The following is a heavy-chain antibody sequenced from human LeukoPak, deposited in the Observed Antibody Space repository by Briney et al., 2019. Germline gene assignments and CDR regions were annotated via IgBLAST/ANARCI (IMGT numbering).Heavy chain of an antibody. V-gene: IGHV1-2*02. J-gene: IGHJ4*02. Sequence: GASVKVSCKASGYTFTGYYMHWVRQAPGQGLEWMGWINPNSGGTNYAQKFQGRVTMTRDTSISTAYMELSRLRSDDTAVYYCARVSVLYYYDSSGYNYFDYWGQGTLVTVSS. CDR3: ARVSVLYYYDSSGYNYFDY. CDR1: GYTFTGYY. CDR2: INPNSGGT. D-gene: IGHD3-22*01.